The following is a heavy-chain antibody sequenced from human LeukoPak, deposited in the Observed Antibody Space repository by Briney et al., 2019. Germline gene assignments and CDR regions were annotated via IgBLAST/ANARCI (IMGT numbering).Heavy chain of an antibody. V-gene: IGHV1-46*01. CDR1: GYTFTSYY. CDR2: INPSGGST. CDR3: AGEGVDIVATIGGGAFDI. D-gene: IGHD5-12*01. Sequence: ASVKVSCKASGYTFTSYYMHWVRQAPGQGLEWMGIINPSGGSTSYAQKFQGRVTMTRDTSTSTVYMELSSLRSEDTAVYYCAGEGVDIVATIGGGAFDIWGQGTMVTVSS. J-gene: IGHJ3*02.